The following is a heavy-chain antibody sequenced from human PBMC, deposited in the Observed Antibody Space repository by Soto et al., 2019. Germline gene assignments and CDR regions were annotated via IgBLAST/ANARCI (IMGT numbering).Heavy chain of an antibody. Sequence: SCKASGYTFTSYAMSWVRQAPGKGLEWVSAISGSGGYTYYADSVKGRFTISRDNSKNTLYLQMNSLRAEDTAVYYCARDWGGYCSGGSCHSRRLAVWGQGTTVTVSS. CDR2: ISGSGGYT. J-gene: IGHJ6*02. V-gene: IGHV3-23*01. CDR1: GYTFTSYA. D-gene: IGHD2-15*01. CDR3: ARDWGGYCSGGSCHSRRLAV.